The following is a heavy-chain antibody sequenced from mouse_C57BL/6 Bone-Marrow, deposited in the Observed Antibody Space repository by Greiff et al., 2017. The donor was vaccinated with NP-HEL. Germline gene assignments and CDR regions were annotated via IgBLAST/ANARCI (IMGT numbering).Heavy chain of an antibody. CDR3: AIMVTTWFAY. Sequence: ESGPGLVKPSQSLSLTCSVTGYSITSGYYWNWIRQFPGNKLEWMGYISYDGSNNYNPSLKNRISITRDTSKNQFFLKLNSVTTEDTATYYCAIMVTTWFAYWGQGTLVTVSA. V-gene: IGHV3-6*01. CDR1: GYSITSGYY. CDR2: ISYDGSN. J-gene: IGHJ3*01. D-gene: IGHD2-2*01.